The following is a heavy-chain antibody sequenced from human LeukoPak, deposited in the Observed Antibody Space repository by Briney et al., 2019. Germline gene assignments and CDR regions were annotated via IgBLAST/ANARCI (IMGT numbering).Heavy chain of an antibody. J-gene: IGHJ4*02. CDR1: GFTFSSYS. CDR2: ISSSSSYI. Sequence: PGGSLRLSCAASGFTFSSYSMNWVRQAPGKGLEWVSSISSSSSYIYYADSVKGRFTISRDNAKNSLYLQMNSLRAEDTAVYYCARDRSGSYYKNYYFDYWGQGTLVTVSS. D-gene: IGHD1-26*01. CDR3: ARDRSGSYYKNYYFDY. V-gene: IGHV3-21*01.